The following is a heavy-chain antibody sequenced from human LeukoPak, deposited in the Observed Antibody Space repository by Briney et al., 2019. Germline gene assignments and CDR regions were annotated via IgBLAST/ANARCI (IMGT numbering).Heavy chain of an antibody. Sequence: GESLKISCQDSGYSFSIYWIVWVRQMPGKGLEWMGTIYPGDSDTRYSPSFQGQVTILADKSISTAYLEWSSLKASDTAMYYCARMPYCSGGSCYSEVDFQHWGPGTLVTVSS. CDR3: ARMPYCSGGSCYSEVDFQH. J-gene: IGHJ1*01. CDR2: IYPGDSDT. CDR1: GYSFSIYW. D-gene: IGHD2-15*01. V-gene: IGHV5-51*01.